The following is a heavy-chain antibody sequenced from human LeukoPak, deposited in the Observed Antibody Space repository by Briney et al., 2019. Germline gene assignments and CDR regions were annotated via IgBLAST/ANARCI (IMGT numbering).Heavy chain of an antibody. CDR1: GFTFSRHW. Sequence: GGSLRLSCAASGFTFSRHWMSWVRQAPGKRLERVAHMNQDGSAMYSIDSVKGRFTISRDNDKNSLYLQMNGLTVADTAVYYCARTVPGHPDDYFDYWGQGTLVTVSS. D-gene: IGHD6-19*01. V-gene: IGHV3-7*01. CDR3: ARTVPGHPDDYFDY. J-gene: IGHJ4*02. CDR2: MNQDGSAM.